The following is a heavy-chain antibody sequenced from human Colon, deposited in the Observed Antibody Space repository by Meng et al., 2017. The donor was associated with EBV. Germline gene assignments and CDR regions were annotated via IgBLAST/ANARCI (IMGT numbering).Heavy chain of an antibody. V-gene: IGHV4-4*02. Sequence: QVQLQESGPGLLEPSGTLSLTCAVSGASISSNNWWSWVRQPPGKGLEWIGEIYHGGNTNYNPSLKSRVTISVDRSNDQFSLSLSSVTAADTAVYYCARGNAYNAPSIDYWGQGTLVTVSS. J-gene: IGHJ4*02. CDR2: IYHGGNT. CDR1: GASISSNNW. CDR3: ARGNAYNAPSIDY. D-gene: IGHD5-24*01.